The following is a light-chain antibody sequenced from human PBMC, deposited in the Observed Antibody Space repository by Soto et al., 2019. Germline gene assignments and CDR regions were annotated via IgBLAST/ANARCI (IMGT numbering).Light chain of an antibody. Sequence: EIVLTQSPGTLSLSPGERATLSCRASQSVYSSYLAWYQQKPGQTPRLLIYGASSRATGIPDRFSGSGSGKDFTLTISRQEPEYSAEYYCQHYGSPPITFGQGARLEIK. J-gene: IGKJ5*01. CDR3: QHYGSPPIT. CDR2: GAS. CDR1: QSVYSSY. V-gene: IGKV3-20*01.